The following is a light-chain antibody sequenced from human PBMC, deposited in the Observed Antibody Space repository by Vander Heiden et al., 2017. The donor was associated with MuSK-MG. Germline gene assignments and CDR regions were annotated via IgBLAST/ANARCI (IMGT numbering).Light chain of an antibody. CDR3: QRDDYCPNT. V-gene: IGKV3-15*01. J-gene: IGKJ1*01. CDR1: QSLSSR. Sequence: EVAITKPPATLSVSPGEGATLSCRASQSLSSRLAWYQQNPGQAPRLLVYDTSTRATGIPARFSGSGSGTEFTLTISSLQPEDFALYYCQRDDYCPNTFGLGTKVEIK. CDR2: DTS.